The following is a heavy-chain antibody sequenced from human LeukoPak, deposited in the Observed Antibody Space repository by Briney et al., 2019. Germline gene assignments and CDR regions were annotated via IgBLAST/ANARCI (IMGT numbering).Heavy chain of an antibody. J-gene: IGHJ5*02. D-gene: IGHD3-10*01. CDR2: IFHSGHS. CDR1: GDSISSGDYS. Sequence: SQTLSLTCAVSGDSISSGDYSCSWIRHQSGKGLEWIGYIFHSGHSFYNPSLKSRITISVDKSKNQFSLRLTSVTAADTAVYYCARELWFVNAPGSWYDPWGQGTLVTVSS. V-gene: IGHV4-30-2*01. CDR3: ARELWFVNAPGSWYDP.